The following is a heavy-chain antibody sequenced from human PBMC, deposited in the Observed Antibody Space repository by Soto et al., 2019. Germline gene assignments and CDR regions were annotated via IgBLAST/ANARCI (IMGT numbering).Heavy chain of an antibody. CDR1: GFTFTSSA. D-gene: IGHD3-3*01. J-gene: IGHJ3*02. CDR2: IVVGSGNT. V-gene: IGHV1-58*02. Sequence: QMQLVQSGPEVKKPGTSVKVSCKASGFTFTSSAMQWVRQARGQRLEWIGWIVVGSGNTNYAQKFQERVTITRDMSTSTAYMELSSLRSEDTAVHYCAADFSYYDFWSGFSGAFDIWGQGTMVTVSS. CDR3: AADFSYYDFWSGFSGAFDI.